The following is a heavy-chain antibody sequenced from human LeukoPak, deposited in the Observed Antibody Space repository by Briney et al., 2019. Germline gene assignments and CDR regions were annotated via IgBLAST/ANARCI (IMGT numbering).Heavy chain of an antibody. CDR3: AKGGLICGADCYSPYYFDF. V-gene: IGHV3-23*01. Sequence: PGGSLRLSCAASGFTFSSYAMSWVRHAPGKGLEWVSAIGGSGGRTYYADSVKGRFTISRDNSKNTLYLQMNSLRAEDTAIYYCAKGGLICGADCYSPYYFDFWGQGTLVTVSS. CDR2: IGGSGGRT. J-gene: IGHJ4*02. D-gene: IGHD2-21*01. CDR1: GFTFSSYA.